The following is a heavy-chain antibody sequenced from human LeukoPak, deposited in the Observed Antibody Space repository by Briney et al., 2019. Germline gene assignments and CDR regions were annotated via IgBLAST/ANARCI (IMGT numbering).Heavy chain of an antibody. CDR2: FDPEDGET. CDR3: ATEGGIVGATGGWDFDY. D-gene: IGHD1-26*01. V-gene: IGHV1-24*01. CDR1: GYTLTELS. J-gene: IGHJ4*02. Sequence: ASVKVSCKVSGYTLTELSMHWLRQAPGKGLEWMGGFDPEDGETIYAQKFQGRVTMTEDTSTDTAYMELSSLRSEDTAVYYCATEGGIVGATGGWDFDYWGQGTLVTVSS.